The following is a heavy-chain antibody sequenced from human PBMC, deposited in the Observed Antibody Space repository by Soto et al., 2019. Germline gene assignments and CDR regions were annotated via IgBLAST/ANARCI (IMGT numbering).Heavy chain of an antibody. D-gene: IGHD3-10*01. J-gene: IGHJ6*02. CDR2: ISHTGNT. CDR3: ARGGYFYVSGSSDGMDV. V-gene: IGHV4-59*08. Sequence: QVQLQESGPGLVKPSETLSLTCTVSGGSIYSYYWSWIRQTPGKGLEWIGYISHTGNTKYKPSLKSRVTISVDPSKNQFSLNLRSVTASDTAIYYCARGGYFYVSGSSDGMDVWGQGTTVTVSS. CDR1: GGSIYSYY.